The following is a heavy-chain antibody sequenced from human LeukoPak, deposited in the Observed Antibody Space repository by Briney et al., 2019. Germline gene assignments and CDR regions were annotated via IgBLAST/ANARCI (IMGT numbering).Heavy chain of an antibody. CDR2: IIPIFGTA. CDR1: GGTFSSYA. Sequence: SVKVSCKASGGTFSSYAISWVRQAPGQGLEWMGGIIPIFGTANYAQKFQGRVTITADKSTSTVYMELSSLRSEDTAVYYCARGVSSGWSLEWFDPWGQGTLVTVSS. J-gene: IGHJ5*02. V-gene: IGHV1-69*06. CDR3: ARGVSSGWSLEWFDP. D-gene: IGHD6-19*01.